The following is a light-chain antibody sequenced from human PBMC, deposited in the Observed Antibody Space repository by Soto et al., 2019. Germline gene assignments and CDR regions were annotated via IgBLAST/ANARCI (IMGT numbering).Light chain of an antibody. V-gene: IGLV1-44*01. CDR1: SSNIGSNT. Sequence: QSVLTQPPSASGTPGQRVTISCSGSSSNIGSNTINCYQQLPGTAPKLLIYSNNQRPSGVPARFSGSKSGTSTSLAISGLQSEDEAAYYCAVWDDSLNGRVFGTGTKLTVL. CDR2: SNN. CDR3: AVWDDSLNGRV. J-gene: IGLJ1*01.